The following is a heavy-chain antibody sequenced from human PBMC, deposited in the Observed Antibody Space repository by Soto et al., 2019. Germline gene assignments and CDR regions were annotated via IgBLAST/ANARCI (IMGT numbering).Heavy chain of an antibody. CDR2: ISGNGRTT. CDR3: AKDEELLTGYFDL. D-gene: IGHD1-7*01. CDR1: RFVFSSYA. V-gene: IGHV3-23*01. Sequence: GGSLRLSCVGSRFVFSSYAMSWVRQTPGKGLAWVAGISGNGRTTDYAAPVKGRFTISRDNSKNTLYLQMNSLRVEDTAVYYCAKDEELLTGYFDLWGRGTLVTVSS. J-gene: IGHJ2*01.